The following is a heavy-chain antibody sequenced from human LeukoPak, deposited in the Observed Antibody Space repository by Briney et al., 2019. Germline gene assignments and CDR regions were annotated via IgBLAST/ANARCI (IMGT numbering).Heavy chain of an antibody. D-gene: IGHD3-3*01. CDR1: GFTFSSYD. Sequence: GGSLRLSCAACGFTFSSYDMHWVRHVTGKGLEWVSAIGTAGDTYYPGSVKGQFTISRENAKNSLYLQMNSLRAGDTAVYYCARDLYDFWSGYYGGPGDYWGQGTLVTVSS. J-gene: IGHJ4*02. V-gene: IGHV3-13*03. CDR2: IGTAGDT. CDR3: ARDLYDFWSGYYGGPGDY.